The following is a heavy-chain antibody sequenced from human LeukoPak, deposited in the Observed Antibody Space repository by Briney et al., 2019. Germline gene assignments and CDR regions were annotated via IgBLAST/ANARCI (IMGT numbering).Heavy chain of an antibody. CDR1: GGSIYRSSFY. Sequence: PSETLSLTCNVPGGSIYRSSFYWGWIRQSPGKGLEWIGHVYYSGGTYTNPSLGSRVTISADTSKNQFSLKLNSLTAADTAVYYCANMMIVGATGGEFDYWGQGTLVTVSS. CDR2: VYYSGGT. J-gene: IGHJ4*02. V-gene: IGHV4-39*07. CDR3: ANMMIVGATGGEFDY. D-gene: IGHD1-26*01.